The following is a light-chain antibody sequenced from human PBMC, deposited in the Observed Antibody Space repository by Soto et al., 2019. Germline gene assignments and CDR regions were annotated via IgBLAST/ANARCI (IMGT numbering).Light chain of an antibody. J-gene: IGKJ1*01. CDR3: QHYNSYSES. CDR2: KAS. V-gene: IGKV1-5*03. CDR1: QTISSW. Sequence: DIQMTQSPSTLYGSVGDRVTITCRASQTISSWLAWYQQKPGKAPKLLIYKASTLKSGVPSRFSGSGSGTEFTLTISSLQPDDFATYDGQHYNSYSESFGEGTKVE.